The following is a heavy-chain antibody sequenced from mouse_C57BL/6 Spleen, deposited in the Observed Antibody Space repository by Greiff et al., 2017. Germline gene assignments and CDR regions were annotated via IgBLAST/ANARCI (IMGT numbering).Heavy chain of an antibody. J-gene: IGHJ4*01. D-gene: IGHD2-4*01. CDR3: ARGYYDEGYAMDY. Sequence: VQLKESVAELVRPGASVKLSCTASGFNIKNTYMHWVKQRPEQGLEWIGRIDPANGNTKYAPKFQGKDTITADTSSNTAYLQLSSLPSEDTAIYYCARGYYDEGYAMDYWGQGTSVTVSS. V-gene: IGHV14-3*01. CDR1: GFNIKNTY. CDR2: IDPANGNT.